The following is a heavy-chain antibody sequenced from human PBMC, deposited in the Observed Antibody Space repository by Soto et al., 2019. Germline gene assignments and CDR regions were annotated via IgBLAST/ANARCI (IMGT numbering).Heavy chain of an antibody. CDR1: GGTFNNHL. D-gene: IGHD3-10*01. J-gene: IGHJ4*01. CDR2: IIPLFGTL. V-gene: IGHV1-69*06. Sequence: KVSCKASGGTFNNHLISWVRQAPGQGLEWVGTIIPLFGTLNYAQRFQRRVTLSADRSTSTAYMELSSLRSDDTAVYYCASGSLYGSGSYPVDYWGQGTLVTVSS. CDR3: ASGSLYGSGSYPVDY.